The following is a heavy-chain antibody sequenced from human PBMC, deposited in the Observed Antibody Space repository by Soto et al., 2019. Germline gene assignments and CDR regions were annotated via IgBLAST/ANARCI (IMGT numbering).Heavy chain of an antibody. CDR3: AKVGLRYYYDSSGYYDY. Sequence: EVQLLESGGGLVQPGGSLRLSCAASGFTFSSYAMSWVRQAPGKGLEWVSAISGSGGSTYYADSVKGRFTISRDNSKKALYLQMNSLRAEDTAVYYCAKVGLRYYYDSSGYYDYWGQGTLVTVSS. J-gene: IGHJ4*02. V-gene: IGHV3-23*01. CDR1: GFTFSSYA. D-gene: IGHD3-22*01. CDR2: ISGSGGST.